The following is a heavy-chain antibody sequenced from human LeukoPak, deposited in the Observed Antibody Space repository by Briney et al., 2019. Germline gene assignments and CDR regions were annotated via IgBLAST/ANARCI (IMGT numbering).Heavy chain of an antibody. CDR3: ARTGGYSGYDLLRAIDI. Sequence: SETLSLTCTVSGGSISSSGHFCGWIRQPPGKGLEWIGSIQNSGTTHYNPSLKSRLTISVDTSKNQFSLNLNSVTAADTAVYYCARTGGYSGYDLLRAIDIWGQGTMVTVSS. D-gene: IGHD5-12*01. CDR2: IQNSGTT. CDR1: GGSISSSGHF. V-gene: IGHV4-39*01. J-gene: IGHJ3*02.